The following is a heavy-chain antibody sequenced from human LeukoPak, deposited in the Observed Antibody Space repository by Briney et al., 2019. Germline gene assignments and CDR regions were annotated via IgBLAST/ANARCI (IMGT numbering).Heavy chain of an antibody. CDR3: ASLYGSSWPPFDY. CDR2: IYHSGSI. J-gene: IGHJ4*02. V-gene: IGHV4-4*02. Sequence: GSLRLSCAASGFTFSTFAMTWVRQPPGKGLEWIGEIYHSGSINYNPSLKSRVTISIDKSKNQFSLKLSSVTAADTAVYYCASLYGSSWPPFDYWGQGTLVTVSS. CDR1: GFTFSTFAM. D-gene: IGHD6-13*01.